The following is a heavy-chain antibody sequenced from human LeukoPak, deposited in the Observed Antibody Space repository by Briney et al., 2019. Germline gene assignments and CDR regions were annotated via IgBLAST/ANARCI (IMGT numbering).Heavy chain of an antibody. CDR3: ARLQARVDNPFDF. V-gene: IGHV4-59*08. D-gene: IGHD5-12*01. Sequence: PSETLSLTCAVPGGSFSAYYSSWIRQPPGKGLEWIGYISYSGSTNYNPSLKSRVTMSVDTSKNQFSLNLSSVTAADTAVYYCARLQARVDNPFDFWGQGALVTVSS. CDR2: ISYSGST. CDR1: GGSFSAYY. J-gene: IGHJ4*02.